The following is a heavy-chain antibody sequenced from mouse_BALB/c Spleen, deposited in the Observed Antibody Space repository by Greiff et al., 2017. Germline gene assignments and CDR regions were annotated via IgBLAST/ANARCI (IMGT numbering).Heavy chain of an antibody. V-gene: IGHV1S34*01. CDR3: ARSRRYEGEGYAMDY. D-gene: IGHD2-14*01. CDR2: ISCYNGAT. CDR1: GYSFTGYY. J-gene: IGHJ4*01. Sequence: LVKTGASVKISCKASGYSFTGYYMHWVKQSHGKSLEWIGYISCYNGATSYNQKFKGKATFTVDTSSSTAYMQFNSLTSEDSAVYYCARSRRYEGEGYAMDYWGQGTSVTVSS.